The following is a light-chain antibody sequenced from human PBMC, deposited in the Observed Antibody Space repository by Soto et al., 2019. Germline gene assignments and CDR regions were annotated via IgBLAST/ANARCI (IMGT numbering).Light chain of an antibody. CDR1: QNIRSN. J-gene: IGKJ1*01. CDR2: GAS. Sequence: EIVMTQSPGTLSVSPGERATLTCRANQNIRSNLAWHQQKPGQAPKLLIYGASTRATGVPARFSGSVYGTEFTLIISSLQSEDFAVYYCQQYNNWPPWTFGQGTKVEIK. V-gene: IGKV3-15*01. CDR3: QQYNNWPPWT.